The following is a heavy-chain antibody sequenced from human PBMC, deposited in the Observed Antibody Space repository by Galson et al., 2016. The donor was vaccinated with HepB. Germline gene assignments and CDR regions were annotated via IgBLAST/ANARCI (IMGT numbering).Heavy chain of an antibody. V-gene: IGHV3-33*01. D-gene: IGHD4-17*01. CDR3: VASSGDYTHLDY. J-gene: IGHJ4*02. CDR1: GFTFSTYG. CDR2: IWYDGSNQ. Sequence: SLRLSCAASGFTFSTYGMHWVRQAPGKGLEWVSVIWYDGSNQLYADSVKGRFAISRDNSKNTLYLQMNSLGAEDTAVDYCVASSGDYTHLDYWGQGTLVTVSS.